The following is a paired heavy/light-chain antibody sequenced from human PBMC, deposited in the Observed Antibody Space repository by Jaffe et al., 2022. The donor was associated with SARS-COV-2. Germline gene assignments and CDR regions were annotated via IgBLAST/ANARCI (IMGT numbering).Heavy chain of an antibody. CDR2: ISWDGGST. D-gene: IGHD5-18*01. CDR1: GFTFDDYT. CDR3: AKALSRGYSYGYGYYYGMDV. V-gene: IGHV3-43*01. J-gene: IGHJ6*02. Sequence: EVQLVESGGVVVQPGGSLRLSCAASGFTFDDYTMHWVRQAPGKGLEWVSLISWDGGSTYYADSVKGRFTISRDNSKNSLYLQMNSLRTEDTALYYCAKALSRGYSYGYGYYYGMDVWGQGTTVTVSS.
Light chain of an antibody. Sequence: EIVLTQSPGTLSLSPGERATLSCRASQSVSSSYLAWYQQKPGQAPRLLIYGASSRATGIPDRFSGSGSGTDFTLTISRLEPEDFAVYYCQQYGSPGGFTFGPGTKVDIK. J-gene: IGKJ3*01. V-gene: IGKV3-20*01. CDR2: GAS. CDR1: QSVSSSY. CDR3: QQYGSPGGFT.